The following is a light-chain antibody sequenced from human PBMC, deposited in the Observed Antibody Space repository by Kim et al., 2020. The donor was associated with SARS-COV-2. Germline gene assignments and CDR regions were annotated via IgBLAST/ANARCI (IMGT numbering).Light chain of an antibody. Sequence: AIQMTQSPSSLSASVGDRVTITCRASQGIRNDLGWYQQKPGRAPNLLIYATSTLQSGVQSRFSGSGSGTDFTLTISSLQPEDVATYYCLQDYDYPLTFGGGTKVDIK. CDR3: LQDYDYPLT. J-gene: IGKJ4*01. V-gene: IGKV1-6*01. CDR1: QGIRND. CDR2: ATS.